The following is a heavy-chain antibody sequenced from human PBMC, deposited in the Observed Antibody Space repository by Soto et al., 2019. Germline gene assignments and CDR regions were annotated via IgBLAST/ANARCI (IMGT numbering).Heavy chain of an antibody. J-gene: IGHJ4*02. Sequence: GGSLRLSCAASGFTFSNAWMSWVRQAPGKGLEWVGRIKSKTDGGTTDYAAPVKGRLTISRDDSKNTLYLQMNSLKTEDTAVYYCTTGRRRVFAMVRGVIPYFDYWGQGTLVTVSS. D-gene: IGHD3-10*01. CDR1: GFTFSNAW. CDR2: IKSKTDGGTT. V-gene: IGHV3-15*01. CDR3: TTGRRRVFAMVRGVIPYFDY.